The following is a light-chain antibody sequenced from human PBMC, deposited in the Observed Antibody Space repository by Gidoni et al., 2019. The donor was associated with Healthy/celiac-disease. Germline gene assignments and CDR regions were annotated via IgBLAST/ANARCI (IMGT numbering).Light chain of an antibody. CDR3: QQYNSYPGT. V-gene: IGKV1-5*03. J-gene: IGKJ1*01. CDR2: NAS. CDR1: QSISSW. Sequence: DIQMTQSPSTLSASVVDRVTITCRASQSISSWLAWYQQKPGTAPKLLIYNASSLESGVPSRFSGSGSGTEFTLTISSLQPDDFAAYYCQQYNSYPGTFGQGTKVEIK.